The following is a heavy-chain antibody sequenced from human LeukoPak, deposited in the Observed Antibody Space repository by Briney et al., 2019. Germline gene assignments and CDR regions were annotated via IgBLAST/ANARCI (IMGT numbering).Heavy chain of an antibody. Sequence: SETLSLTCTVSGGSVSSGSYYWSWIRQPPGKGLEWIGYISHSGSVNYNPSLKSRVTMSVDTSKNQFPLKLSSVTAADTAVYYCARVKGREGSTVIIDYWGQGTLVTVSS. J-gene: IGHJ4*02. CDR1: GGSVSSGSYY. D-gene: IGHD3-10*01. CDR3: ARVKGREGSTVIIDY. CDR2: ISHSGSV. V-gene: IGHV4-61*01.